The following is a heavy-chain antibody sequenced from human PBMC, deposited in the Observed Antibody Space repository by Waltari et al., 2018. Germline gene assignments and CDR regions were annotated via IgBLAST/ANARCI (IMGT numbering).Heavy chain of an antibody. Sequence: QLQLQESGPGLVKPSETLSLTCSVSGVSITSNRHYWGWIRQPPGQGLEWIGTMSYTGATYSSPSLESRVPVSRDTSKNQLSLKLVSVTAADTAVYYCATYIGASVGTAAFGVWGQGTMVAVSS. CDR3: ATYIGASVGTAAFGV. CDR2: MSYTGAT. D-gene: IGHD1-1*01. J-gene: IGHJ3*01. CDR1: GVSITSNRHY. V-gene: IGHV4-39*01.